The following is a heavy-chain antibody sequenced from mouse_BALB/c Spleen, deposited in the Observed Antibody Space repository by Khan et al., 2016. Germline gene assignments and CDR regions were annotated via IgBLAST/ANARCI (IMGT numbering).Heavy chain of an antibody. Sequence: EVQLQESGPGLVKPSQSLSLTCTVTGYSITSDYAWNWIRQFRGNKLEWMGYRSESGSTSYNKSLKSRISITRDTSKNQFFMQLNSVTTEDTATSFCACCVLRRYAMDYWGQGTSVTVSS. CDR2: RSESGST. J-gene: IGHJ4*01. CDR3: ACCVLRRYAMDY. CDR1: GYSITSDYA. D-gene: IGHD1-1*01. V-gene: IGHV3-2*02.